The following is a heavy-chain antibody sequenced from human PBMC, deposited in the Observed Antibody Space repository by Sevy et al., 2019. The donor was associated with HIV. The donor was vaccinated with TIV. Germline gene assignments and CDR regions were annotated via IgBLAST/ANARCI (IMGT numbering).Heavy chain of an antibody. CDR1: GGSFSGDY. Sequence: SETLSLTCAVYGGSFSGDYWSWIRQPPGKGLEWMGEINHSGSTNYNPSLMSRVTISVDTSKNQFSLKLSSVTAADTAVYYCARGSPWRSSGWYQVLDYYYYYGMDVWGQGTTVTVSS. V-gene: IGHV4-34*01. CDR3: ARGSPWRSSGWYQVLDYYYYYGMDV. D-gene: IGHD6-19*01. J-gene: IGHJ6*02. CDR2: INHSGST.